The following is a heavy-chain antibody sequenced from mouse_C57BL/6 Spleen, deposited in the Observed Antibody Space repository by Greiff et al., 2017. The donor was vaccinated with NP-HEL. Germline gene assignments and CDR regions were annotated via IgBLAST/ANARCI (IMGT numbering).Heavy chain of an antibody. J-gene: IGHJ1*03. CDR2: ISYSGST. D-gene: IGHD1-1*01. CDR1: GYSITSDY. CDR3: ARSLYYYGSSYWYFDV. V-gene: IGHV3-8*01. Sequence: VQLKQSGPGLAKPSQTLSLTCSVTGYSITSDYWNWIRKFPGNKLEYMGYISYSGSTYYNPSLKSRISITRDTSKNQYYLQLNSVTTEDTATYDCARSLYYYGSSYWYFDVWGTGTTVTVSS.